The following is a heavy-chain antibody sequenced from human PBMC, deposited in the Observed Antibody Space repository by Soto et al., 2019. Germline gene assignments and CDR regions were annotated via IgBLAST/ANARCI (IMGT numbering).Heavy chain of an antibody. CDR1: GYNFTSYA. CDR3: ARWRLGITEEYAFDI. CDR2: INPGNGNT. J-gene: IGHJ3*02. Sequence: QVQLVQSGAEVKKPGASVQVSCKASGYNFTSYAMHWVRQAPGQMLEWMGWINPGNGNTKYSQKLQGRVTINRDTSASTAYMELSSLRSEDTAVYYCARWRLGITEEYAFDIWGQGTMVTVS. D-gene: IGHD7-27*01. V-gene: IGHV1-3*01.